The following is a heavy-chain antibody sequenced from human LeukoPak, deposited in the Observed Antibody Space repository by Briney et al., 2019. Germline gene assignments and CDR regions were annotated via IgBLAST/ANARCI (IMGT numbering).Heavy chain of an antibody. J-gene: IGHJ4*02. CDR3: AKDMSAGLATISDY. CDR2: ISWDGGST. Sequence: HPGGSLRLSCAASGSTFDDYAMHWVRQAPGKGLEWVSLISWDGGSTYYADSVKGRFTISRDNSKNSLYLQMNSLRAEDTALYYCAKDMSAGLATISDYWGQGTLVTVSS. V-gene: IGHV3-43D*03. D-gene: IGHD5-12*01. CDR1: GSTFDDYA.